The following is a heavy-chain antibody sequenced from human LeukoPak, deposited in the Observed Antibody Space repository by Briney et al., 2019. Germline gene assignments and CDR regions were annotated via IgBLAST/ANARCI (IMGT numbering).Heavy chain of an antibody. CDR1: GGTFSSYA. J-gene: IGHJ4*02. V-gene: IGHV1-69*13. D-gene: IGHD1-14*01. CDR2: IIPIFGTA. CDR3: ARFITGTTYYFDY. Sequence: SVKVSCKASGGTFSSYAISWVRQAPGQGLEWMGGIIPIFGTANYAQKFQGRVTITADESTSTAYMELSSLRSEDTAVYYCARFITGTTYYFDYWGQGTLDTVSS.